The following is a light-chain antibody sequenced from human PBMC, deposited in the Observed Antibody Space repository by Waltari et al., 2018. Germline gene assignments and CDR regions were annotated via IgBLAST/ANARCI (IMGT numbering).Light chain of an antibody. CDR3: QQRVT. Sequence: DIQLTQSPSFLSASVGDRVTIPCRASQCISSYLAWYQQKPVKAPKLLIYSTSTLQSGVPSRFSGSGSGTEFTLTIGGLHPEDFATYYCQQRVTFGGGTKVEMK. CDR2: STS. J-gene: IGKJ4*01. CDR1: QCISSY. V-gene: IGKV1-9*01.